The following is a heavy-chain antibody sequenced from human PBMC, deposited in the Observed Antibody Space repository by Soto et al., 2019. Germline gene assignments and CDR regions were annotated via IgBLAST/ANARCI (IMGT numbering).Heavy chain of an antibody. V-gene: IGHV4-61*01. D-gene: IGHD3-22*01. CDR1: GGSVSSGSYF. CDR3: ARDHNFDTTGYPLDY. CDR2: IYYTGNT. Sequence: SETLSLTCTASGGSVSSGSYFWSWIRQPPGKGLEWIGYIYYTGNTDYNPSLNSRVTISLDTSKNQFSLKLSSVTAADTAVYYCARDHNFDTTGYPLDYWGQGTLVTVSS. J-gene: IGHJ4*02.